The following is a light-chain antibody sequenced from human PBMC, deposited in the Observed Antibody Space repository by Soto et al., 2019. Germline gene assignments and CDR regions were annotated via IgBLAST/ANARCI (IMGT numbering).Light chain of an antibody. CDR3: SSYTSSSTLYV. V-gene: IGLV2-14*01. J-gene: IGLJ1*01. CDR1: SSDVGGYTY. CDR2: EVN. Sequence: QSALTQPASVSGSPRQSITISRTGASSDVGGYTYVSWYQQHPGKAPKLMIYEVNNRPSGVSNRFSGSKSGNTASLTISGLQAEDEADYYCSSYTSSSTLYVFGTGTKVTV.